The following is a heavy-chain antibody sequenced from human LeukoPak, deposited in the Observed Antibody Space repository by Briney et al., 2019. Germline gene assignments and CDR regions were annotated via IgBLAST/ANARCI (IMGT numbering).Heavy chain of an antibody. CDR2: INSDGSSI. D-gene: IGHD6-19*01. Sequence: HPGGSLRLSCAASGFAFSDNWMHWVRQAPGKGLEWVSAINSDGSSINYADSVQGRFTISRDNAKNMLYLQMDSLRAEDTSVYYCTSPPSIAVADPFDSWGQGTLVTVSS. CDR1: GFAFSDNW. J-gene: IGHJ4*02. V-gene: IGHV3-74*01. CDR3: TSPPSIAVADPFDS.